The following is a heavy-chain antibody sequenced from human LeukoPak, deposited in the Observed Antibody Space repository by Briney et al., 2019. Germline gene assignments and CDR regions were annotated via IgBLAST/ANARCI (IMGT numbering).Heavy chain of an antibody. CDR1: GFTFSGYE. Sequence: PGGSLRLSCAASGFTFSGYEMDWVRQAPGKGLEWVSYISSSGNTIDYADSVKGRFTISRDNAKNSLYLQMKSLRAEDTAVYYCARERGSSFDYWGQGTLVTVSS. J-gene: IGHJ4*02. D-gene: IGHD1-26*01. CDR2: ISSSGNTI. CDR3: ARERGSSFDY. V-gene: IGHV3-48*03.